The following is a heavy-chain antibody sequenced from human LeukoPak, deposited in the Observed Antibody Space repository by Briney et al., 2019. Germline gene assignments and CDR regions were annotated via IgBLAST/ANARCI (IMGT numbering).Heavy chain of an antibody. CDR3: ARHHYYYYMDV. V-gene: IGHV4-38-2*01. J-gene: IGHJ6*03. CDR2: IYHSGST. Sequence: TSETLSLTCAVSGYSISSGYYWGWIRQPPGKGLEWIGSIYHSGSTYYNPSLKSRVTISVDTSKNQFSLKLSSVTAADTAVYYCARHHYYYYMDVWGKGTTVTVSS. CDR1: GYSISSGYY.